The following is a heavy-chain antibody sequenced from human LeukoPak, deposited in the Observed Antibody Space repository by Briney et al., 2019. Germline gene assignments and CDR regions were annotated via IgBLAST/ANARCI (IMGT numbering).Heavy chain of an antibody. J-gene: IGHJ1*01. D-gene: IGHD5-18*01. CDR2: INHSGST. V-gene: IGHV4-34*01. CDR1: GGSFSGYY. CDR3: ARGRGYSYGSSYFQR. Sequence: NPSETLSLTCAVYGGSFSGYYWSWIRQPPGKGLEWIGEINHSGSTNYNPSLKSRVTISVDTSKNQFSLKLSSVTAADTAVYYCARGRGYSYGSSYFQRWGQGTLVTVSS.